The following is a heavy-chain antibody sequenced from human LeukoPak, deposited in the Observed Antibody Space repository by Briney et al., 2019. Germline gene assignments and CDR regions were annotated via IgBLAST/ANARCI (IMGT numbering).Heavy chain of an antibody. V-gene: IGHV1-18*01. Sequence: VASVKVSCKASGYTFTSYGISWVRQAPGQGLEWMGWISVYNGDTNYAQKFQGRVTMTTDTSTSTAYMELRSLRSDDTAVYYCARSRGVLDYFHHWGQGTLVTVSS. CDR1: GYTFTSYG. D-gene: IGHD3-3*01. CDR2: ISVYNGDT. J-gene: IGHJ1*01. CDR3: ARSRGVLDYFHH.